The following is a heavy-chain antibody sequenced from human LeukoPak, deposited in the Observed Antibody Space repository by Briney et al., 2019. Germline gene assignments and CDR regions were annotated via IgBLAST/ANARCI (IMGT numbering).Heavy chain of an antibody. J-gene: IGHJ4*02. D-gene: IGHD6-6*01. V-gene: IGHV3-21*01. CDR1: GFTFSSYS. CDR3: VRDFPGSSSVDY. Sequence: GGSLRLSYAASGFTFSSYSMNWVRQAPGKGLEWVSSISSSSSYSYYADSAKGRFTISRDNTKNSLYLQMNNLRAEDTAVYYCVRDFPGSSSVDYWGQGTLVTVSS. CDR2: ISSSSSYS.